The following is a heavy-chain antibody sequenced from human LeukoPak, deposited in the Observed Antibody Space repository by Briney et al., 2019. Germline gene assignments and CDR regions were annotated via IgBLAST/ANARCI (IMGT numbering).Heavy chain of an antibody. V-gene: IGHV1-18*01. CDR3: ARGYNTAPGIAVAAYYFDY. D-gene: IGHD6-19*01. J-gene: IGHJ4*02. CDR2: ISAYNGNT. Sequence: ASVKVSCKASGYTFTSYGISWVRQAPGQGLEWMGWISAYNGNTNYAQKLQGRVTMTTDTSTSTAYMELRSLRSDDTAVYYCARGYNTAPGIAVAAYYFDYWGQGTLVTVSS. CDR1: GYTFTSYG.